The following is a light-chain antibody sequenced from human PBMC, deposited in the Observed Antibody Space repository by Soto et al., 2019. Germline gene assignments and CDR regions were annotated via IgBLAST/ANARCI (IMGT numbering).Light chain of an antibody. CDR2: EVT. Sequence: QSVLTQPPSASGSPGQSVTISCTGTSSDVGGYNYVSWYQQYPRRAPKLMIYEVTKRPSGVPDRFSGSKSGNTASLTVSGLQAEDEADYHCSSYAASNDFYFVFGGGTKLTVL. CDR3: SSYAASNDFYFV. V-gene: IGLV2-8*01. J-gene: IGLJ3*02. CDR1: SSDVGGYNY.